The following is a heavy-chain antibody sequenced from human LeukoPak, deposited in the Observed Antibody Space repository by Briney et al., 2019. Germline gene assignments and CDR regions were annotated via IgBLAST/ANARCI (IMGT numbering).Heavy chain of an antibody. J-gene: IGHJ4*02. V-gene: IGHV3-66*01. Sequence: GGSLRLSCAASGFAFSSFAMTWVRQAPGKGLEWVSVIYNGESTYYADSVKGRFTISRDGSKNTLYLQMSSLRAEDTAVYYCARESSGSYFAYWGQGTLVIVSS. D-gene: IGHD1-26*01. CDR2: IYNGEST. CDR1: GFAFSSFA. CDR3: ARESSGSYFAY.